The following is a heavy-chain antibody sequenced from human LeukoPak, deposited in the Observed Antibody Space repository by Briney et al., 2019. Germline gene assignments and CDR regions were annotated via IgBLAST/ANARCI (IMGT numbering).Heavy chain of an antibody. J-gene: IGHJ4*02. V-gene: IGHV4-39*07. Sequence: SETLSLTCTVSGGSISSSSYYWGWIRQPPGKGLEWIGYIYYSGSTYYNPSLKSRVTISVDTSKNQFSLKLSSVTAADTAVYYCASSHPYGGFDYWGQGTLVTVSS. CDR1: GGSISSSSYY. D-gene: IGHD4-23*01. CDR3: ASSHPYGGFDY. CDR2: IYYSGST.